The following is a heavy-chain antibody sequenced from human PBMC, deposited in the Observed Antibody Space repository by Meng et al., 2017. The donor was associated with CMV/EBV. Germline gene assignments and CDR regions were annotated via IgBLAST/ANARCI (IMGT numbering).Heavy chain of an antibody. V-gene: IGHV4-39*07. CDR3: ARVDSRLRSSIDY. CDR2: IYYSGST. Sequence: LRVQEPGPGLVTRPEPPSLTCPVSGASISSSSYCWGWIRQPPGKGLEWIGSIYYSGSTYYNPSHKSRVTISVDTSKNQFSLKLSSVTAADTAVYYCARVDSRLRSSIDYWGQGTLVTVSS. CDR1: GASISSSSYC. D-gene: IGHD5-12*01. J-gene: IGHJ4*02.